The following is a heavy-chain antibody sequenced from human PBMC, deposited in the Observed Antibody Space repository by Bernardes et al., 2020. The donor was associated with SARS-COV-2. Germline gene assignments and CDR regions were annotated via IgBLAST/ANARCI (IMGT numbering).Heavy chain of an antibody. D-gene: IGHD3-22*01. CDR1: GYTFTSYY. J-gene: IGHJ4*02. CDR3: AREEGASYDSSGYYGPDY. V-gene: IGHV1-46*01. CDR2: INPSGGST. Sequence: ASVKVSCKASGYTFTSYYMHWVRQAPGQGLEWMGIINPSGGSTSYAQKFQGRVTMTRDTSTSTVYMELSSLRAEDTAVYYCAREEGASYDSSGYYGPDYWGQGTLVTVSS.